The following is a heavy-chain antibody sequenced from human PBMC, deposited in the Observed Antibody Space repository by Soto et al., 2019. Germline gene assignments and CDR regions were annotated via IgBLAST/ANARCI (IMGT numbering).Heavy chain of an antibody. Sequence: QVQLVESGGGVVQPGRSLRLSCAASGFTFSSYAMHWVRQAPGKGLEWVAVISYDGSNKYYADSVKGRFTISRDNSKNTLYPQMNSRRAEDTAVYYCAREGCSGGSCYFDYWGQGTLVTVSS. V-gene: IGHV3-30-3*01. CDR2: ISYDGSNK. CDR3: AREGCSGGSCYFDY. D-gene: IGHD2-15*01. CDR1: GFTFSSYA. J-gene: IGHJ4*02.